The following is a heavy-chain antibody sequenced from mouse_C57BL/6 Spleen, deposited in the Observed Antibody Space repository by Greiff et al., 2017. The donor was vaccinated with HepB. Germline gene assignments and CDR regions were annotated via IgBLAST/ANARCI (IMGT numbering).Heavy chain of an antibody. CDR2: ISYDGSN. D-gene: IGHD2-12*01. CDR3: ARDRDDGFGY. CDR1: GYSITSGYY. J-gene: IGHJ2*01. Sequence: EVKLQESGPGLVKPSQSLSLTCSVPGYSITSGYYWNWIRQFPGNKLEWMGYISYDGSNNYNPSLKNRISITRDTSKNQFFLKLNSVTTEDTATYYCARDRDDGFGYWGQGTTLTVSS. V-gene: IGHV3-6*01.